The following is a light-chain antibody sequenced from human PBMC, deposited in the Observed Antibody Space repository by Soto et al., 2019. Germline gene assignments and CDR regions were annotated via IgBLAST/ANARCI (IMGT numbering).Light chain of an antibody. Sequence: EIVLTQSPGTLSLSPGERATLSCRASQSVTRNYLAWYQQKPGQAPRLLMYGASTRATGIADRFSGSGSGTDFTLTISRLEPEDFAVYYCQQYGSSPWTSAQGTKVEIK. CDR3: QQYGSSPWT. CDR1: QSVTRNY. J-gene: IGKJ1*01. CDR2: GAS. V-gene: IGKV3-20*01.